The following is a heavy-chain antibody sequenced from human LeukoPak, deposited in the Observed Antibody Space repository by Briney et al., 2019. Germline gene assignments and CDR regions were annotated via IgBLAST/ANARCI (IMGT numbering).Heavy chain of an antibody. D-gene: IGHD2-2*01. CDR3: ARTLLSDPNFDY. Sequence: PGRSLRLSCAASGFTFSRYAMHWVRQAPGKGLEWVAVISYDGSNKYYADSVKGRFTISRDNSKNTLYLQMNSLRAEDTAVYYCARTLLSDPNFDYWGQGTLVTVSS. J-gene: IGHJ4*02. V-gene: IGHV3-30-3*01. CDR2: ISYDGSNK. CDR1: GFTFSRYA.